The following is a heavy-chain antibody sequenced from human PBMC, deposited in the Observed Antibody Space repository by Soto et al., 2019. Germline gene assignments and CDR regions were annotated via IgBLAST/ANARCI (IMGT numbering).Heavy chain of an antibody. D-gene: IGHD5-18*01. CDR2: INHSGST. V-gene: IGHV4-34*01. Sequence: PETLSLTCAVYGGSFSGYYWSWIRQPPGKGLEWIGEINHSGSTNYNPSLKSRVTISVDTSKNQFSLKLSSVTAAETAVYYCARGDSYGVDAFDICGQGTMVIGS. CDR3: ARGDSYGVDAFDI. J-gene: IGHJ3*02. CDR1: GGSFSGYY.